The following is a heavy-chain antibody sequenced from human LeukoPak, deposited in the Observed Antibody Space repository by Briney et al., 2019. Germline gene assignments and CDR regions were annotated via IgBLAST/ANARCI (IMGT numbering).Heavy chain of an antibody. CDR1: GYSFTSYW. J-gene: IGHJ3*02. Sequence: GESLKISCKGSGYSFTSYWIDWVRQMPRKGLEWMGIIYPDDSDTRYSPSFQGQVTISADKSISTAYLQWSSLKASDAAMYYCALGGTAAGFNIWGQGTMVTVSS. CDR3: ALGGTAAGFNI. CDR2: IYPDDSDT. D-gene: IGHD6-13*01. V-gene: IGHV5-51*01.